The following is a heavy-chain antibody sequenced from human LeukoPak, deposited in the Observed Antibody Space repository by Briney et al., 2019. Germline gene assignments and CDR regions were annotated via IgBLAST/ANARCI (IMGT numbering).Heavy chain of an antibody. CDR1: GGSISSISSNNYH. CDR3: AREMGVITAHGIDV. V-gene: IGHV4-39*02. CDR2: IYYSGST. D-gene: IGHD2-21*01. J-gene: IGHJ6*02. Sequence: SETLSLTCIVSGGSISSISSNNYHWGWIRQPPGKGLEWIGSIYYSGSTYYNPSLKSRVTISVDTSKNQFSLKLSSVTAADTALYYCAREMGVITAHGIDVWGQGTTVTVSS.